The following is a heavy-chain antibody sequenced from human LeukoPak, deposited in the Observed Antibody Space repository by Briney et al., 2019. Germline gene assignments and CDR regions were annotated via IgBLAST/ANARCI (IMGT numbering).Heavy chain of an antibody. D-gene: IGHD3-10*01. V-gene: IGHV4-59*01. CDR3: ARCVAGSGNYYSDY. CDR1: GGSFSGYY. CDR2: IYYSGST. Sequence: SPSETLSLTCAVYGGSFSGYYWSWIRQPPGKGLEWIGYIYYSGSTTYNPSLKSRVTISIDTSKNQFSLKLTSVTAADTAVYYCARCVAGSGNYYSDYWGQGTLVTVSS. J-gene: IGHJ4*02.